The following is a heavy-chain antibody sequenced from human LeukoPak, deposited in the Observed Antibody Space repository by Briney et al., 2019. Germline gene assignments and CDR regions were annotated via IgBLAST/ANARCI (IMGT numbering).Heavy chain of an antibody. V-gene: IGHV1-2*02. J-gene: IGHJ5*02. CDR1: GYTFTGYY. Sequence: GASVKVSCKASGYTFTGYYMHWVRQAPGQGLEWMGWINPNSGGTNYAQKFQGRVTMTRDTSISTAYMELSRLRSDDTAVYYCARDHMVRGVIIGRWFDPWGQGTLVTVSS. D-gene: IGHD3-10*01. CDR3: ARDHMVRGVIIGRWFDP. CDR2: INPNSGGT.